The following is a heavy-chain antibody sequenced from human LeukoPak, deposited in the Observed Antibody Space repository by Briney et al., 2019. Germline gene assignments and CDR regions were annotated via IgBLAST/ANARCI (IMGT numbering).Heavy chain of an antibody. CDR1: GFTFSSHD. D-gene: IGHD6-19*01. CDR2: IGTAGNT. V-gene: IGHV3-13*01. J-gene: IGHJ4*02. CDR3: ARSKSYSSGWTDFDC. Sequence: GGSLRLSCAASGFTFSSHDMHWVRQPTGEGLEWVSVIGTAGNTYYTDSVKGRFTISRENAKNSLCLQMDNLRAEDTAVYYCARSKSYSSGWTDFDCWGQGTLVTVSS.